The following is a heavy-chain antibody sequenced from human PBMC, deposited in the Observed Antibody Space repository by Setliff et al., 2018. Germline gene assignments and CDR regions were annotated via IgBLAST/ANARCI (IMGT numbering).Heavy chain of an antibody. CDR2: MNPNSGNT. CDR3: ARRVGSVGIQPPDY. CDR1: GYTFTSYG. V-gene: IGHV1-8*02. Sequence: GASVKVSCKASGYTFTSYGISWVRQATGQGLEWMGWMNPNSGNTGYAQKFQGRVTMTRNTSISTAYMELSSLRSEDTAVYYCARRVGSVGIQPPDYWGQGTLVTVSS. D-gene: IGHD5-18*01. J-gene: IGHJ4*02.